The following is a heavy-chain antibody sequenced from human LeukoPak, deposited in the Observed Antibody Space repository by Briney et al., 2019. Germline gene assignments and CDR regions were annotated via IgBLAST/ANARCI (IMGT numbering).Heavy chain of an antibody. CDR2: IYYSGST. V-gene: IGHV4-59*12. CDR3: ERAPEDIVVVPAARLYYYYYYMDV. J-gene: IGHJ6*03. Sequence: PSETLSLTCTVSGGSISSYYWSWIRQPPGKGLEWIGYIYYSGSTNYNPSLKSRVTISVDTSKNQFSLKLSSVTAADTAVYYCERAPEDIVVVPAARLYYYYYYMDVWGKGTTVTVSS. D-gene: IGHD2-2*01. CDR1: GGSISSYY.